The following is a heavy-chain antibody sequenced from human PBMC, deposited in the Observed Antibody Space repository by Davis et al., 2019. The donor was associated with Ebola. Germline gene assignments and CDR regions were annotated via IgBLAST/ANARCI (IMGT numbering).Heavy chain of an antibody. CDR1: GGSFSGYY. CDR2: INHSGST. D-gene: IGHD3-16*01. V-gene: IGHV4-34*01. Sequence: MPGGSLRLSCAVYGGSFSGYYWSCIRQPPGKGLEWIGEINHSGSTNYNPSLKSRVTISVDTSKNQFSLKLSSVTAADTAVYYCARAIGGRGGWFDPWGQGTLVTVSS. J-gene: IGHJ5*02. CDR3: ARAIGGRGGWFDP.